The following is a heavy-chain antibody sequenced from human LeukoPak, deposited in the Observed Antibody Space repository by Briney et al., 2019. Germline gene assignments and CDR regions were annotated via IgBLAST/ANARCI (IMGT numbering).Heavy chain of an antibody. J-gene: IGHJ4*02. CDR1: GITFSRYA. V-gene: IGHV3-23*01. D-gene: IGHD5-24*01. CDR3: AKGSTRSYYFDH. CDR2: ISETADIT. Sequence: GGSLRLSCTASGITFSRYAMNWVRQAPGKGLEWVSTISETADITHYADSVKGRFTISRDNSKSTLYLQLNTLRADDTAVYYCAKGSTRSYYFDHWGQGTLVTVSS.